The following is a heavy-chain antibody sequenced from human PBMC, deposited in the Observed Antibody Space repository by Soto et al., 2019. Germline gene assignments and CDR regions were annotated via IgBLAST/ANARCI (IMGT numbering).Heavy chain of an antibody. CDR2: IYYSGST. Sequence: SETLSLTCTVSGGSISSSSYYWGWIRQPPGKGLEWIGSIYYSGSTYYNPSLKSRVTISVDTSKNHFSLKLSSVTAADTAVYYCARNSGNYGGDAFDIWGQGTMVTVSS. V-gene: IGHV4-39*01. J-gene: IGHJ3*02. D-gene: IGHD4-17*01. CDR3: ARNSGNYGGDAFDI. CDR1: GGSISSSSYY.